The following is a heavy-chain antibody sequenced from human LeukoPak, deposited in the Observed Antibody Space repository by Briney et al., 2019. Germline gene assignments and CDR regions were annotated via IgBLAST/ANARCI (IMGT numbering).Heavy chain of an antibody. J-gene: IGHJ5*01. V-gene: IGHV4-39*01. CDR2: LYYTGSA. CDR3: ARGFSALVGSGNWFDS. D-gene: IGHD2-15*01. Sequence: SETLSLTGTVSGGSISSSDHFWGWIRQSPGKGLEWIGSLYYTGSAYYNPSLKCRVTIFVDTSKNQFSLRVTSVTAADTYVYYCARGFSALVGSGNWFDSWGQGTLVTVSS. CDR1: GGSISSSDHF.